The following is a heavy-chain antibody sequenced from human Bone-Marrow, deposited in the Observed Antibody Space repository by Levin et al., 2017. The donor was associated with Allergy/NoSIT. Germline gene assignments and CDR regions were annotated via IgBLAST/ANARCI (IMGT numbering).Heavy chain of an antibody. J-gene: IGHJ4*02. CDR1: GFTFRSFG. V-gene: IGHV3-30*18. CDR2: ISYDGTVT. D-gene: IGHD6-25*01. CDR3: AKVSGYRNSTSDDY. Sequence: GESLKISCVASGFTFRSFGMHWIRQAPGKGLEWVSVISYDGTVTHYADSVRGRFTTSRDNSKNTVFLQMNSLRGEDSAVYYCAKVSGYRNSTSDDYWGQGTLVTVSS.